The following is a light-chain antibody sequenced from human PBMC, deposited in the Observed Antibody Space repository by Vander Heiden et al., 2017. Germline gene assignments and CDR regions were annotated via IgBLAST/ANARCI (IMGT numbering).Light chain of an antibody. CDR2: AAS. Sequence: IQVTKSPTPLSASVGARVTITCRANQSISSYLNWYQQKPGKAPKLLIYAASSLQSGVPSRFSGSGSGTDFTLTISSLQPEDFATYYCQQSYRTPPTFGGGTQVEIK. V-gene: IGKV1-39*01. CDR3: QQSYRTPPT. CDR1: QSISSY. J-gene: IGKJ4*01.